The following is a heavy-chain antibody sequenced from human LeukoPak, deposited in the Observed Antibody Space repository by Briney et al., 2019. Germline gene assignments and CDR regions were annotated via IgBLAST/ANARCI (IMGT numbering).Heavy chain of an antibody. Sequence: ASVKVSCKTSGYTFTARFIHWVRQAPGQGLEWMGWINPNSGGALYAQKFQGRVTLTGEAFTSTAFMELTSLTSDDTAVYYCAIDLDSGDIPYWGQGTLVTVSS. CDR2: INPNSGGA. CDR3: AIDLDSGDIPY. D-gene: IGHD3/OR15-3a*01. V-gene: IGHV1-2*02. CDR1: GYTFTARF. J-gene: IGHJ4*02.